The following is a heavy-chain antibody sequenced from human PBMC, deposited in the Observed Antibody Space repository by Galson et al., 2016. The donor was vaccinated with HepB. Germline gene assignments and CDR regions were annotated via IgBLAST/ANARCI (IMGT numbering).Heavy chain of an antibody. D-gene: IGHD3-3*02. CDR2: ISSSGTTI. CDR1: GIILSSHS. J-gene: IGHJ6*02. V-gene: IGHV3-48*04. CDR3: AKIRGMDV. Sequence: SLRLSCAASGIILSSHSLNWIRQAPGKGLEWVSYISSSGTTIYYADSVKGRFTISRDNAKNSLYLQMNSMRVEDTAVYYCAKIRGMDVWGRGTTVSVSS.